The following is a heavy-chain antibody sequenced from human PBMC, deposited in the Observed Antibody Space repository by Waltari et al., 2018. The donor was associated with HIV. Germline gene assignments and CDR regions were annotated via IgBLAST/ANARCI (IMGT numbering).Heavy chain of an antibody. D-gene: IGHD3-10*01. CDR3: AKDLVTRGFFYFYGMHV. V-gene: IGHV3-30*18. J-gene: IGHJ6*02. Sequence: QVQLEESGGGVVQSGRSLRLTCVASGFNFSTFGMHWVCQAPGKGLEWGAVISYDGHNKQYADSVKGRFTISRDNSNSTLFLQMSSLRPDDTAVYYCAKDLVTRGFFYFYGMHVWGQGTTVTVSS. CDR2: ISYDGHNK. CDR1: GFNFSTFG.